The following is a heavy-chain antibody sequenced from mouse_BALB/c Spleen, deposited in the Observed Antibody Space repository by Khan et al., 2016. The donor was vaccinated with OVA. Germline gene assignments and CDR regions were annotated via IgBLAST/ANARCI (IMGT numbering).Heavy chain of an antibody. V-gene: IGHV3-2*02. Sequence: EVQLQESGPGLVKPSQSLSLTCTVTGYSITSGYGWNWIRQFPGNKLEWMCYISYRGSTNYNPSLKSRISITRETSKNQFSVQWNSVTTKDTATYYCARTARIKYWGQGTTLTVSS. CDR3: ARTARIKY. D-gene: IGHD1-2*01. J-gene: IGHJ2*01. CDR2: ISYRGST. CDR1: GYSITSGYG.